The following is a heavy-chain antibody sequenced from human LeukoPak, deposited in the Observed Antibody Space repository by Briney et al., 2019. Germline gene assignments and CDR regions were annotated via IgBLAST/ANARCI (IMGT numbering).Heavy chain of an antibody. V-gene: IGHV3-23*01. CDR2: ISGLGDST. J-gene: IGHJ4*02. CDR1: GFSFSSFA. D-gene: IGHD5-12*01. Sequence: GVSLRLSCAASGFSFSSFAMSWVRQAPGKGLEWVSVISGLGDSTNYAESVKGRFTISRDNSKNTVYLLMNSLRGEDTAVYYWAKGPAKYSGYDYFEYWGQGTLVTVSS. CDR3: AKGPAKYSGYDYFEY.